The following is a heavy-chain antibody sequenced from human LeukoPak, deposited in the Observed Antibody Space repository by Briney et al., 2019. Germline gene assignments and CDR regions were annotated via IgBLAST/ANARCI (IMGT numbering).Heavy chain of an antibody. Sequence: PGASVKVSCKASGGTFSSYTISWVRQAPGQGLEWMGRIIPILGIANYAQKFQGRVTITTDESTSTAYMELSSLRSEDTAVYYCARLSHYDSSGYHDAFDIWGQGTMVTVSS. CDR3: ARLSHYDSSGYHDAFDI. CDR1: GGTFSSYT. J-gene: IGHJ3*02. CDR2: IIPILGIA. V-gene: IGHV1-69*02. D-gene: IGHD3-22*01.